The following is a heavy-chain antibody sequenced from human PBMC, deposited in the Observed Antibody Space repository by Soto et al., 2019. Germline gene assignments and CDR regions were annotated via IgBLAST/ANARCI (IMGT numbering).Heavy chain of an antibody. V-gene: IGHV3-23*01. D-gene: IGHD3-10*01. CDR1: GFTFSSYA. CDR3: AKDCLRYCGSGSHFAY. Sequence: EVQLLESGGGLVQPGGSLRLSCAASGFTFSSYAMSWVRQAPGKGLEWVSAISGSGGSTYYADSVKGRFTISRDNSKNTLYQKMNSLRAEDRAVYYWAKDCLRYCGSGSHFAYGGRGTLVTVSS. J-gene: IGHJ4*02. CDR2: ISGSGGST.